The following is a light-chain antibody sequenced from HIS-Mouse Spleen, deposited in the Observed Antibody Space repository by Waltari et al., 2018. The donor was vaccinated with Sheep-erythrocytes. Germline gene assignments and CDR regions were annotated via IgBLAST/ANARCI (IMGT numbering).Light chain of an antibody. CDR1: PGISSA. CDR3: QQFNSYPFT. CDR2: DAS. Sequence: AIQFTQSPSSLSASVRDRVTITCRASPGISSALAWYQQKPGKAPKLLIYDASSLESGVPSRFSGSGSGTDFTLTISSLQPEDFATYYCQQFNSYPFTFGPGTKVDIK. J-gene: IGKJ3*01. V-gene: IGKV1-13*02.